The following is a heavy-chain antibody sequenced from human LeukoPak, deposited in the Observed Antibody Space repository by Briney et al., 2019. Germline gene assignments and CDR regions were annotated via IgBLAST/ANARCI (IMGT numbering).Heavy chain of an antibody. CDR1: GYTFTGYY. CDR3: ARDYYGSGSPGP. J-gene: IGHJ5*02. CDR2: INPNSGGT. Sequence: ASVKVSCKASGYTFTGYYMHWVRQAPGQGLEWMGWINPNSGGTNYAQKFQGRVTMTRDTSISTAYMELSRLRSDDTAVYYCARDYYGSGSPGPWGQGTLVTVSS. D-gene: IGHD3-10*01. V-gene: IGHV1-2*02.